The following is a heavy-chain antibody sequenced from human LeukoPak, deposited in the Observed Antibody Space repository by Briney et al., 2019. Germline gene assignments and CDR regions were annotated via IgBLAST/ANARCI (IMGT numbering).Heavy chain of an antibody. CDR1: GFTFSGYW. D-gene: IGHD4/OR15-4a*01. V-gene: IGHV3-74*01. CDR2: INGDGSYT. CDR3: ARDGVQTTPFDY. Sequence: RGSLRLSCAPSGFTFSGYWMHWVRQAPGKGVGWLSLINGDGSYTIYADSVKGRFTISRDNAKNTLYLQMDSLRAEDTAVYYCARDGVQTTPFDYWGQGTLVTVSS. J-gene: IGHJ4*02.